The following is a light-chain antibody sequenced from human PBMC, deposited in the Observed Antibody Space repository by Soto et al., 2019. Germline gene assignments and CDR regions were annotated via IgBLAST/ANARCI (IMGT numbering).Light chain of an antibody. J-gene: IGKJ1*01. V-gene: IGKV1-39*01. CDR3: QQSYSTPPT. CDR1: QSISSY. Sequence: DIQMTKSPSSLYASVGDRVTITCRASQSISSYLNWYQQKPGKAPKLLIYAASSLQSGVPSRFSGSGSGTDFTLTISSLQPEDFATYYCQQSYSTPPTFGQGTKVEIK. CDR2: AAS.